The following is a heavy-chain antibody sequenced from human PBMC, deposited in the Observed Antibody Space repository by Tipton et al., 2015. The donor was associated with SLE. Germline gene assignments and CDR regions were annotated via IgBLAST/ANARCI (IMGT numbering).Heavy chain of an antibody. J-gene: IGHJ4*02. D-gene: IGHD3-10*01. CDR2: IYYSGST. CDR1: GGSISSHY. V-gene: IGHV4-59*11. Sequence: TLSLTCTVSGGSISSHYWSWIRQPPGKGLEWIGYIYYSGSTNYNPSLKSRVTISVDTSKNQFSLKLSSVTAADTAVYYCATSNAMVRGVIGYWGQGTLVTVSS. CDR3: ATSNAMVRGVIGY.